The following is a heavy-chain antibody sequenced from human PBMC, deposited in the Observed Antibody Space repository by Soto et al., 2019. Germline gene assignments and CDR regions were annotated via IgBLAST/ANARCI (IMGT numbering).Heavy chain of an antibody. J-gene: IGHJ6*02. CDR1: GFTFSSYA. CDR3: AKGGDFFDSRGLFYDYYYVMGV. D-gene: IGHD3-22*01. V-gene: IGHV3-23*01. CDR2: FSGTGGST. Sequence: EVQLLESGGNLVQPGGSLRLSCAASGFTFSSYAMSLVRQAPGKGLEWVSAFSGTGGSTYYADSVKGRFTISRDNSKNTVYLQMNGLRAADTAVYYCAKGGDFFDSRGLFYDYYYVMGVWGQGTTVTVS.